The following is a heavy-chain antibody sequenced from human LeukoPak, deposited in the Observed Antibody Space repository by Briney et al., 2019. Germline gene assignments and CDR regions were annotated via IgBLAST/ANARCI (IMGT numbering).Heavy chain of an antibody. Sequence: PGRSLRLSCAASGFTFTSYVMHWVRQAPGKGLEGVAVTSFDGSNKYYADSVKGRFTISGDSSKNTLFLQMNSLRVEDTAVYYCAKCGYVGYDLFYFDYWGQGTLVTVSS. CDR2: TSFDGSNK. V-gene: IGHV3-30*18. CDR3: AKCGYVGYDLFYFDY. CDR1: GFTFTSYV. J-gene: IGHJ4*02. D-gene: IGHD5-12*01.